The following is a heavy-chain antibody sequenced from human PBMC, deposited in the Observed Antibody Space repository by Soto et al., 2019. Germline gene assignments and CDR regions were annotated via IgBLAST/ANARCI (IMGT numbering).Heavy chain of an antibody. V-gene: IGHV3-30-3*01. CDR2: ISYDGNSQ. Sequence: GSLRLSCGASGFNFNTYAMYWVRQGPGKGLDWVAGISYDGNSQYYADAVKGRFTISRDNSKNTVYLQMNSLRPEDTAFYYCAQERGSYGTPYCYYGMDVWGQGTTVTVSS. CDR3: AQERGSYGTPYCYYGMDV. CDR1: GFNFNTYA. J-gene: IGHJ6*02. D-gene: IGHD3-16*01.